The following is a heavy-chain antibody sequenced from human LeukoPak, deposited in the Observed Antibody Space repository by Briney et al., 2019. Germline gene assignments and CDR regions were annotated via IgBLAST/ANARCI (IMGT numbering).Heavy chain of an antibody. CDR3: ARDRTDYYDSSGYSEYFQH. D-gene: IGHD3-22*01. V-gene: IGHV3-30-3*01. J-gene: IGHJ1*01. CDR1: GFTFSSYA. Sequence: GGSLRLSCAASGFTFSSYAMHWVRQAPGKGLEWVAVISYDGSNKYYADSVKGRFTISRDNSKNTLYLQMNSLRAEDTAVYYCARDRTDYYDSSGYSEYFQHWGQGTLVTVSS. CDR2: ISYDGSNK.